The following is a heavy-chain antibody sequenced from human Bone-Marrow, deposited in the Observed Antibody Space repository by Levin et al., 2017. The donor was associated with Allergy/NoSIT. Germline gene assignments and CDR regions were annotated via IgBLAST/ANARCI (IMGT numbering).Heavy chain of an antibody. V-gene: IGHV4-4*07. CDR1: GGSFRNYY. Sequence: SQTLSLPCTVSGGSFRNYYWTWIRQPAGKGLEWIGRIYGSGSTNFNPSLKSRVTMSVDTSKNQFSLRLSSMTAADTAVYYCARGAIEYNDYPVFDYWGQGNLVTVSS. CDR2: IYGSGST. CDR3: ARGAIEYNDYPVFDY. J-gene: IGHJ4*02. D-gene: IGHD4-11*01.